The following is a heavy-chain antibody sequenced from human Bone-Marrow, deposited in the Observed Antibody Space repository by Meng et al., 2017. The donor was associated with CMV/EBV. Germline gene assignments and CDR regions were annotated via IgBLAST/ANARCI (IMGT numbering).Heavy chain of an antibody. V-gene: IGHV3-21*01. J-gene: IGHJ3*02. CDR2: ISSSSSYI. D-gene: IGHD2-15*01. CDR3: ARDLDYSLTVSINAFDI. CDR1: GFTFSSYS. Sequence: GESLKISCAASGFTFSSYSMNWVRQAPGKGLEWVSSISSSSSYIYYADSVKGRFTISRDNAKNSLYLQMNSLRAEDTAVYYCARDLDYSLTVSINAFDIWGQGTMVTGSS.